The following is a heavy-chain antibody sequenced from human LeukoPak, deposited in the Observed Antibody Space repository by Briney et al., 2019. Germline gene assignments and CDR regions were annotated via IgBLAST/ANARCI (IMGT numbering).Heavy chain of an antibody. CDR3: ARNWYSSSYFYCYYMHV. Sequence: PSETLSLTCAVYGVSLSGYYWSWIRQPPGPGLEWIGEINHSGSTNSNPSLKSRVIISVDSSKNQFSLKLSSVTAADTAVYYCARNWYSSSYFYCYYMHVWGKGTTGTVSS. D-gene: IGHD6-6*01. CDR2: INHSGST. V-gene: IGHV4-34*01. CDR1: GVSLSGYY. J-gene: IGHJ6*03.